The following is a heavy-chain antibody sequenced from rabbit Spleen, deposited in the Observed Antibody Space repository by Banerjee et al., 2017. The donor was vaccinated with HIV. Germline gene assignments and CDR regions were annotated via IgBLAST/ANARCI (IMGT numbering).Heavy chain of an antibody. D-gene: IGHD1-1*01. CDR2: IDPVFGIA. CDR1: GSGFSSFY. V-gene: IGHV1S7*01. CDR3: VREVYHILGL. Sequence: QLVESGGGLVQPGGSLKLSCKASGSGFSSFYMSWVRQAPGKGLEWIGYIDPVFGIAVYASWVNGRFTISRDNAQNTLYLQLNSLTAADTATYFCVREVYHILGLWGPGTLVTVS. J-gene: IGHJ4*01.